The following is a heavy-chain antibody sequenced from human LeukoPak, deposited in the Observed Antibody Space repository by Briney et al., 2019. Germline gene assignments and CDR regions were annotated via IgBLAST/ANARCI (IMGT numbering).Heavy chain of an antibody. CDR3: AKDHHYYDSSGLVHFQH. CDR2: IRYDGSNK. J-gene: IGHJ1*01. CDR1: GFTFSSYG. V-gene: IGHV3-30*02. D-gene: IGHD3-22*01. Sequence: GGSLRLSCAASGFTFSSYGMHWVRQAPGKGLEWVAFIRYDGSNKYYADSVKGRFTISRDNSKNTLYLQMNSLRAEDTAVYYCAKDHHYYDSSGLVHFQHWGLGTLVTVSS.